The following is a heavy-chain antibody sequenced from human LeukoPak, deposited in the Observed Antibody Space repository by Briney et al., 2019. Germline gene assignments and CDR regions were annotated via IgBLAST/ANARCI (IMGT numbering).Heavy chain of an antibody. D-gene: IGHD3-9*01. CDR3: ASPGLRYFDWLLSFDY. CDR1: GYSFTNYW. CDR2: IDPSDSYT. J-gene: IGHJ4*02. Sequence: ESLRISCKGSGYSFTNYWISWVRQMPGKGLEWMGRIDPSDSYTNYSPSFQGHVTISADKSISTAYLQWSSLKASDTAMYYCASPGLRYFDWLLSFDYWGQGTLVTVSS. V-gene: IGHV5-10-1*01.